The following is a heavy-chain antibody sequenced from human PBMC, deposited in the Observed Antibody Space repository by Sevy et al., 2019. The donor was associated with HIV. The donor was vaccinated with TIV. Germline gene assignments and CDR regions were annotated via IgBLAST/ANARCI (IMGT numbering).Heavy chain of an antibody. CDR1: GCSISRNT. V-gene: IGHV4-4*07. D-gene: IGHD5-18*01. CDR2: IYISGST. CDR3: AREQLTAYYYYCMDA. J-gene: IGHJ6*02. Sequence: SETLSLTFTAPGCSISRNTWNWIRQPAGKGLGWIGLIYISGSTNYNPSPKSRVTMSVDTSKNQFSLKLTSVTAADTAVYYCAREQLTAYYYYCMDAWGQGTMVTVSS.